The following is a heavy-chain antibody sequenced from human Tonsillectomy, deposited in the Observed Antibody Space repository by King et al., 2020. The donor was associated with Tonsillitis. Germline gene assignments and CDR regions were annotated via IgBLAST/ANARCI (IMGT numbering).Heavy chain of an antibody. CDR3: ASRINRKYGYVRDTFDI. Sequence: VQLVESGGGLVKPGGSLRLSCAASRFTFSDYYMSWIRQAPGKGLEWLAYISSTGSTIYYADSVKGRFTISRDNSKNSLYLQMNSLRAEDTAVYYCASRINRKYGYVRDTFDIWGQGTMVTVSS. V-gene: IGHV3-11*01. J-gene: IGHJ3*02. D-gene: IGHD3-10*02. CDR1: RFTFSDYY. CDR2: ISSTGSTI.